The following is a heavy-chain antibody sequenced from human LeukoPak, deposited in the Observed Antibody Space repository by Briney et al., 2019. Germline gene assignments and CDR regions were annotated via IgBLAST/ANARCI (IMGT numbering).Heavy chain of an antibody. V-gene: IGHV4-34*01. CDR3: ARYSGYYLSYFDF. D-gene: IGHD3-22*01. CDR2: INHSGST. Sequence: SETLSLTCAVYGGSFSGYYWSWIRQPPGKGLEWIGEINHSGSTNYNPSLKSRVTISVDTSKNQFSLKLSSVTAADTAVYYCARYSGYYLSYFDFWGQGTLVTVSS. J-gene: IGHJ4*02. CDR1: GGSFSGYY.